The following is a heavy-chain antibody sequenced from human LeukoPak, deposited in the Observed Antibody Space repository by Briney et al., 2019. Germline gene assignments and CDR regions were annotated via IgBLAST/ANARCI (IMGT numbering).Heavy chain of an antibody. Sequence: SETLSLTCAVYGGSFSGYYWSWIRQPPGKGLEWIGEINHSGSTNYNPSLKSRVTISVDTSKNQFSLKLSSVTAADTAVYYCASGTSSGRYLGWFDPWGQGTLVTVSS. D-gene: IGHD6-19*01. CDR2: INHSGST. J-gene: IGHJ5*02. CDR1: GGSFSGYY. CDR3: ASGTSSGRYLGWFDP. V-gene: IGHV4-34*01.